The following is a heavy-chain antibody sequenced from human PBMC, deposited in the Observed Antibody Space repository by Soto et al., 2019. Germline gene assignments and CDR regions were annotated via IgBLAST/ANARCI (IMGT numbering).Heavy chain of an antibody. CDR3: ARESPLTTYYYYGMDV. CDR1: GFIFSDYY. Sequence: QVQLVESGGGLVKPGGSLRLSCAASGFIFSDYYMSWIRQAPGKGLEWVSYISSSSSTIYYADSVKGRFTISRDNAKNSLYLQMNSLRAEDTAVYYCARESPLTTYYYYGMDVWGQGTTVTVSS. CDR2: ISSSSSTI. J-gene: IGHJ6*02. D-gene: IGHD4-4*01. V-gene: IGHV3-11*01.